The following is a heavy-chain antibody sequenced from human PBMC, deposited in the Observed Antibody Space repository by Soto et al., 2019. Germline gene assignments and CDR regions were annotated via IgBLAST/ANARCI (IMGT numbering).Heavy chain of an antibody. J-gene: IGHJ4*02. V-gene: IGHV4-4*01. CDR2: AFHTGST. D-gene: IGHD6-19*01. CDR3: ARSAGWYAVHS. Sequence: QVQLQESGPGLVKPAGTLSLTCAVSGDSVSSPYYWCWVRQPPGKGLERIGEAFHTGSTSYNPSLRSRVTIAMDKSNNQFSLDLSSVTAADTAVYSCARSAGWYAVHSWGPGTLVIVSS. CDR1: GDSVSSPYY.